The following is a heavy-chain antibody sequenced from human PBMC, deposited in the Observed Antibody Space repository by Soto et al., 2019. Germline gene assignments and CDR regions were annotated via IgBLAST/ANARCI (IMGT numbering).Heavy chain of an antibody. Sequence: EVQLVESGGGLVQPGGSLRLSCAASGFTFSDPYMDWVRQTPGKGLEWVGRIRNKANSYTTEYAASVKGRFTISRDDSQNSLYLQMNNLKTEDTALYYCTRSASYYESSPDHWGQGTLVTVSS. V-gene: IGHV3-72*01. CDR3: TRSASYYESSPDH. CDR2: IRNKANSYTT. D-gene: IGHD3-22*01. CDR1: GFTFSDPY. J-gene: IGHJ4*02.